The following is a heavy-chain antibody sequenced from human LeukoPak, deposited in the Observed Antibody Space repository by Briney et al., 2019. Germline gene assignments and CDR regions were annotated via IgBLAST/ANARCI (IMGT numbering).Heavy chain of an antibody. J-gene: IGHJ4*02. Sequence: PSETLSLTCTVSGGSISSGGYYWSWIRQPPGKGLEWIGQIYHSGSTDYSPSLKSRVTISVDTSKNQFSLKLSSVTAADTAVYYYARHGGWARGQWLAVHGGFDYWGQGTLVTVSS. CDR2: IYHSGST. D-gene: IGHD6-19*01. CDR1: GGSISSGGYY. V-gene: IGHV4-39*01. CDR3: ARHGGWARGQWLAVHGGFDY.